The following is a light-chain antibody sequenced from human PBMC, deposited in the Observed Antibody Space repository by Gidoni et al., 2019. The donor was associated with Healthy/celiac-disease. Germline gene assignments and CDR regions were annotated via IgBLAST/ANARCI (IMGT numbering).Light chain of an antibody. CDR2: DAS. J-gene: IGKJ4*01. CDR1: SSA. CDR3: QQFNNYPLT. Sequence: AIQLTQSPSSLSASVGDRVTISSALAWYQQKPGKAPKLLIYDASSLESGVPSRFSGSGSGTDFTLTISSLQPEDFATYYCQQFNNYPLTFGGGTKVEIK. V-gene: IGKV1D-13*01.